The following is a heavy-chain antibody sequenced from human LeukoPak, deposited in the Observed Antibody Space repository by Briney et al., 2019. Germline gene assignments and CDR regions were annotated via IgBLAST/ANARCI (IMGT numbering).Heavy chain of an antibody. J-gene: IGHJ5*02. CDR3: AWLTYSDILTNNH. CDR2: INPNSGVT. V-gene: IGHV1-2*02. D-gene: IGHD3-9*01. Sequence: HWASVKVSCKASGYTFTGYFIHWVRQAPGQGLEWMGWINPNSGVTNYAQKFQGRVTMTRDTSVSTAFMELSRLRSDDTAVYYCAWLTYSDILTNNHWGQGTLVTVS. CDR1: GYTFTGYF.